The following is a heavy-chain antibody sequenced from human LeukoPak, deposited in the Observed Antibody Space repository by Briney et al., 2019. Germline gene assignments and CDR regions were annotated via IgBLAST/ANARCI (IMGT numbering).Heavy chain of an antibody. CDR2: IYYGGST. Sequence: TETLPHTCTVPVDPLRGYHWTWIRQPPAKGLERIGLIYYGGSTNYSPSLKSGLTIQVDTSKNKFSLKLSSVTAADTAVYYGARDKVSIAAPNWVDPWGQGTLVTVSS. V-gene: IGHV4-59*12. D-gene: IGHD6-13*01. CDR3: ARDKVSIAAPNWVDP. J-gene: IGHJ5*02. CDR1: VDPLRGYH.